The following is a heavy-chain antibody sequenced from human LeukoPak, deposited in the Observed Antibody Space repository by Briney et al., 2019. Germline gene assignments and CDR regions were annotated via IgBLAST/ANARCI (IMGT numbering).Heavy chain of an antibody. D-gene: IGHD2-15*01. J-gene: IGHJ3*02. V-gene: IGHV3-23*01. Sequence: GGSLRLSSAASGFTFSSYAMSWVRQAPGKGLEWVPVISNSGGSTFYADSVKGRFTISRDNSKNTLYLQMNSLRAEDTAVYYCARADMSYTGRSAFDIWGQETMVAVSS. CDR3: ARADMSYTGRSAFDI. CDR2: ISNSGGST. CDR1: GFTFSSYA.